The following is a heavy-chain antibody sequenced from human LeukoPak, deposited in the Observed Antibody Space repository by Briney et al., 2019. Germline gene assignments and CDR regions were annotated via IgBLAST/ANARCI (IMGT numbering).Heavy chain of an antibody. CDR2: ISSSSSYI. D-gene: IGHD3-9*01. CDR3: ARETGTYYDILPY. V-gene: IGHV3-21*01. CDR1: GFTFSSYA. J-gene: IGHJ4*02. Sequence: PGGSLSLSCAASGFTFSSYAMSWVRQAPGKGLEWVSSISSSSSYIYYAHSVEGRFTISRDNAKNSLYLQMNSLRAEDTAVYYCARETGTYYDILPYWGQGTLVTVSS.